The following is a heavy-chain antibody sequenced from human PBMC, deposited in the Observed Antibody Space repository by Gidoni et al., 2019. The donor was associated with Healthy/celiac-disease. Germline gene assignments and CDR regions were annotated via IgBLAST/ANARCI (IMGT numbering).Heavy chain of an antibody. CDR2: IIPIFGTA. D-gene: IGHD2-2*01. CDR3: AREAGYCSSTSCGEIDP. V-gene: IGHV1-69*01. J-gene: IGHJ5*02. Sequence: QVQLVQSGAEVKKPGSSVKVSCKASGGTFSRYAISWVRQAPGQWLEWMGGIIPIFGTANYAQKFQGRVTITADESTSTAYMELSSLRSEDTAVYYCAREAGYCSSTSCGEIDPWGQGTLVTVSS. CDR1: GGTFSRYA.